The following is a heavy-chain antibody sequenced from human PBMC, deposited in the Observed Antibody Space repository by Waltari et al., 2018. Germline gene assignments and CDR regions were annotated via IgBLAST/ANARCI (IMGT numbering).Heavy chain of an antibody. CDR2: IKSKTDGGTT. CDR3: TTDGGITIFGVVTYGMDV. J-gene: IGHJ6*02. Sequence: EVQLVESGGGLVKPGGSLRLSCAASGFTFSNAWMSWVRQAPGKGLEWVGHIKSKTDGGTTDYAAPVKGRFTISRDDSKNTLYLQMNSLKTEDTAVYYCTTDGGITIFGVVTYGMDVWGQGTTVTVSS. V-gene: IGHV3-15*01. D-gene: IGHD3-3*01. CDR1: GFTFSNAW.